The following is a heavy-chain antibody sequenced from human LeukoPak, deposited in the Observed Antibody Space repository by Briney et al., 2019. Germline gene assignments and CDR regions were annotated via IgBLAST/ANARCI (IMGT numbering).Heavy chain of an antibody. CDR1: GYTFTGYY. J-gene: IGHJ6*02. D-gene: IGHD6-25*01. V-gene: IGHV1-2*02. CDR3: AREAGDYYYGMDV. CDR2: INPNSGGT. Sequence: GASVKVSCKASGYTFTGYYMHWVRQAPGQGLEWMGWINPNSGGTNYAQKFQGRVTMTRETSISTAYMELSRLRSDDTAVYYCAREAGDYYYGMDVWGQGTTVTVSS.